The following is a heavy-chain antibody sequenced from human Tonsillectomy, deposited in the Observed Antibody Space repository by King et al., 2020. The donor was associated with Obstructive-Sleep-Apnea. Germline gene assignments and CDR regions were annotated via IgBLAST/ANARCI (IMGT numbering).Heavy chain of an antibody. D-gene: IGHD6-19*01. CDR3: ARVSGIAVAGNRY. Sequence: VQLVESGGGLVQPGGSLRLSCAASGFTVSSYSMNWVRQAPGKGLEWVSYISSSSSTIYYADSVKGRFTISRDNAKNSLYLQMNSLRAEDMAVYYCARVSGIAVAGNRYWGQGTLVTVSS. CDR2: ISSSSSTI. CDR1: GFTVSSYS. J-gene: IGHJ4*02. V-gene: IGHV3-48*04.